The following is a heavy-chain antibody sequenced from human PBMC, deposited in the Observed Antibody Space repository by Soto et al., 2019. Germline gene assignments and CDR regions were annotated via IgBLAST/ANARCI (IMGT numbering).Heavy chain of an antibody. CDR1: GFTFDDYA. CDR2: ISWNSGSI. CDR3: AKGYCSSTSCVYYYYYYMDV. V-gene: IGHV3-9*01. J-gene: IGHJ6*03. D-gene: IGHD2-2*01. Sequence: PGGSLRLSCAASGFTFDDYAMHWVRQAPGKGLEWVSGISWNSGSIGYADSVKGRFTISRDNAKNSLYLQMNSLRAEDTALYYCAKGYCSSTSCVYYYYYYMDVWGKGTTVTVSS.